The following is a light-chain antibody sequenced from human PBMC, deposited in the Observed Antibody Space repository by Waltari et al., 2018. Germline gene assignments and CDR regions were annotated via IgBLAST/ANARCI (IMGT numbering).Light chain of an antibody. J-gene: IGKJ4*01. CDR3: QQYSGYSGP. V-gene: IGKV1-13*02. Sequence: AIQLTQSPSSLSASVGDRVTISCRASHDLSSHLAWYQQKPGKAPKVLIYDASTLESGVPSRFSGSGSGTEFTLAISSLQPDDFATYYCQQYSGYSGPFGGGTKVEIK. CDR1: HDLSSH. CDR2: DAS.